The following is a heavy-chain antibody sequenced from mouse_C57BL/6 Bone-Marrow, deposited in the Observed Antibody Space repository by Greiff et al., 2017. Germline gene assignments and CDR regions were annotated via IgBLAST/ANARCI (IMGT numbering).Heavy chain of an antibody. CDR3: ARGDYPYFDY. D-gene: IGHD2-4*01. CDR2: IYPGGGYT. J-gene: IGHJ2*01. V-gene: IGHV1-63*01. CDR1: GYTFTNYW. Sequence: QVQLKESGAELVRPGTSVKMSCKASGYTFTNYWIGWAKQRPGHGLEWIGDIYPGGGYTNYNEKFKGTATLTADKSSSTAYMQFSSLTSEDSAIYYCARGDYPYFDYWGQGTTLTVSS.